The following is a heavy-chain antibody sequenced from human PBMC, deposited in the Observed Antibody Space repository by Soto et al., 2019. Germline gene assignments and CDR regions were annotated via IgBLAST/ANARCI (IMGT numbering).Heavy chain of an antibody. CDR2: IYHSGST. Sequence: SETLSLTCTVSGGSISSGGYYWSWIRQHPGKGLEWIGYIYHSGSTYYNPSLKSRVTISVDTSKNQFSLKLSSVTAADTAVYYCARIVVPAAIVYYYYGMDVWGQGTTVTVSS. V-gene: IGHV4-31*03. CDR1: GGSISSGGYY. D-gene: IGHD2-2*02. CDR3: ARIVVPAAIVYYYYGMDV. J-gene: IGHJ6*02.